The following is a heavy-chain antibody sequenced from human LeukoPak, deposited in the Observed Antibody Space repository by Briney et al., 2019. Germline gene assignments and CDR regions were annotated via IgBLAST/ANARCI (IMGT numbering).Heavy chain of an antibody. Sequence: SETLSLTCTVSGGSISSYYWSWIRQPPGKGLEWIGYIYYSGSTNYNPSLKSRVTISVDTSKNQFSLKLSSVTAADTAVYYCAREVAAIFDYWGQGTLVTVSS. D-gene: IGHD6-13*01. CDR2: IYYSGST. V-gene: IGHV4-59*01. J-gene: IGHJ4*02. CDR3: AREVAAIFDY. CDR1: GGSISSYY.